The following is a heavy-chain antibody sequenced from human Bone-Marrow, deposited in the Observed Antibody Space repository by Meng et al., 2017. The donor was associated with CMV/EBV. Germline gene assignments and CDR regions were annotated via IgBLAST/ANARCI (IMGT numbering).Heavy chain of an antibody. CDR1: GYTFTSYY. V-gene: IGHV1-46*01. CDR3: ARASPLYYSNEGVYYYYYGMDV. D-gene: IGHD4-11*01. CDR2: INPSGGST. J-gene: IGHJ6*02. Sequence: ASVKVSCKASGYTFTSYYMHWVRQAPGQGLEWMGIINPSGGSTSYAQKFQGRVTMTRDTSTSTVYMELSSLRSEDTAVYYCARASPLYYSNEGVYYYYYGMDVWGQGTMVTVSS.